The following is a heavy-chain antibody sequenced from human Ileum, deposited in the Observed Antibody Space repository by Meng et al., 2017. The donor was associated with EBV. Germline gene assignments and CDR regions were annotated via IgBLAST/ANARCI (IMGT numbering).Heavy chain of an antibody. CDR3: IRDFREADY. V-gene: IGHV3-74*01. CDR1: GFTFSSYC. J-gene: IGHJ4*02. CDR2: ICHDESTM. Sequence: EVQLVETGDGLVQPGASLRLSCAASGFTFSSYCMHWVRQAPGKGPVWVSRICHDESTMNYADSVKGRFTISRDNAKNTVYLQMNSLRPEDTAVYYCIRDFREADYWGQGTLVTVSS. D-gene: IGHD3-10*01.